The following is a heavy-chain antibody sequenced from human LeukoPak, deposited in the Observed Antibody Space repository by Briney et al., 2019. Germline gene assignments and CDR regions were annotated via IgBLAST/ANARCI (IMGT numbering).Heavy chain of an antibody. V-gene: IGHV4-59*01. Sequence: WETLSLTCTVSGGSISSYYWSWIRQPPGKGLEWIGYIYYSGSTNYNPSLKSRVTISVDTSKNQFSLKLSSVTAADTAVYYCARGSFRGDTLDNWFDPWGQGTLVTVSS. J-gene: IGHJ5*02. CDR2: IYYSGST. CDR3: ARGSFRGDTLDNWFDP. CDR1: GGSISSYY. D-gene: IGHD3-10*01.